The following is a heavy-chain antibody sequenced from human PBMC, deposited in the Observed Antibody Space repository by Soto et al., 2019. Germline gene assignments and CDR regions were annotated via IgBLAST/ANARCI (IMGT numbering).Heavy chain of an antibody. Sequence: QVQLQKSGPGLVKPSETLSLTCTVSGGSISIYYWSWIRQPPGKGLEWIGYIYYSGSTNYNPSLKSRVTISVDTSKNQFSLKLSSVTAADTAVYYCARGYCSGGSCYPNWFDPWGQGTLVTVSS. V-gene: IGHV4-59*01. CDR1: GGSISIYY. J-gene: IGHJ5*02. D-gene: IGHD2-15*01. CDR3: ARGYCSGGSCYPNWFDP. CDR2: IYYSGST.